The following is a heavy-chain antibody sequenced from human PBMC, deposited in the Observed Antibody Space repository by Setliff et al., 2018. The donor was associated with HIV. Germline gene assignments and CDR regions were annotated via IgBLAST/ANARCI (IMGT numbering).Heavy chain of an antibody. Sequence: ASVKVSCKASGDTFTDSYIHWMRQAPGQGLEWMGWINPNYGDTIYAQNFQGRVTMTRDTSISTAYMQLNNLTSDDAAEYYCARAPANPLIRKPFRLYFYFDIWGRGTLVTVSS. CDR1: GDTFTDSY. CDR3: ARAPANPLIRKPFRLYFYFDI. CDR2: INPNYGDT. J-gene: IGHJ2*01. V-gene: IGHV1-2*02. D-gene: IGHD2-21*01.